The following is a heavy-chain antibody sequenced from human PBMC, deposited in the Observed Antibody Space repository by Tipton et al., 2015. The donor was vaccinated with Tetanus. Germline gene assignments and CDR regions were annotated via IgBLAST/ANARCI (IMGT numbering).Heavy chain of an antibody. CDR3: AREADCSGGSCFSGGFDN. CDR1: GSIFSSYG. Sequence: CAASGSIFSSYGIHWVRQAPGKGLERVAVSWYDGTDKYYADSVKGRFTISRDNSKNTLYLQMNSLRAEDTAVYYCAREADCSGGSCFSGGFDNWGQGTQVTVSS. CDR2: SWYDGTDK. D-gene: IGHD2-15*01. J-gene: IGHJ4*02. V-gene: IGHV3-33*01.